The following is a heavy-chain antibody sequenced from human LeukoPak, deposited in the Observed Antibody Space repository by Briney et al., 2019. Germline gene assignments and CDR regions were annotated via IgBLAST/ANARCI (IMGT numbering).Heavy chain of an antibody. Sequence: PGGSLRLFCAASGFTFSSYWMSWVRQAPGKGLEWVANIKQDGSEKYYVDSVKGRLTISRDNAKNSLYLQMNSLRAEDTAVYYCARGYSSSWTYYFDYWGQGTLVTVSS. J-gene: IGHJ4*02. CDR3: ARGYSSSWTYYFDY. CDR1: GFTFSSYW. V-gene: IGHV3-7*04. D-gene: IGHD6-13*01. CDR2: IKQDGSEK.